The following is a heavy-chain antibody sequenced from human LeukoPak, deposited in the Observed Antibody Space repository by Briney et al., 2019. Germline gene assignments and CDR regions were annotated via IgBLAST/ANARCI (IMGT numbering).Heavy chain of an antibody. V-gene: IGHV4-39*07. CDR1: GGSISNTDYY. Sequence: PSETLSLTCTVSGGSISNTDYYWGWIRQPPGKGLEWIGSIYYSGRTFYNPSLKSRVTVSVDTSKNQFSLKLTSVTAADTAVYYCARELVEYSRNDAFDIWGQGTMVTVSS. J-gene: IGHJ3*02. CDR3: ARELVEYSRNDAFDI. CDR2: IYYSGRT. D-gene: IGHD6-6*01.